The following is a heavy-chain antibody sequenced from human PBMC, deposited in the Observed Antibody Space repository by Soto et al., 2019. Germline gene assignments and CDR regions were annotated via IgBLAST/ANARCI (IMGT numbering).Heavy chain of an antibody. Sequence: SVKVFCKASGGTFSSYAISWVRQAPGQGLEWMGGIIPIFGTANYAQKFQGRVTITADESTSTAYMELSSLRSEDTAVYYCARERIAVAGMYGMDVWGHGTTVTVSS. CDR2: IIPIFGTA. D-gene: IGHD6-19*01. J-gene: IGHJ6*02. V-gene: IGHV1-69*13. CDR3: ARERIAVAGMYGMDV. CDR1: GGTFSSYA.